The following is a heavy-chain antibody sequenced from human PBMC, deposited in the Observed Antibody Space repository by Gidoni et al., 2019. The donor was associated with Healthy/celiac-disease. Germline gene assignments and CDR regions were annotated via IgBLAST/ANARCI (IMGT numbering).Heavy chain of an antibody. Sequence: VQREESGGGVVQLGRALRLRCAPSRSTFLSYAMHGVRQAQGKGLEWVACIAYDGRKKCCTDSGKGRFTISRDNSENTLYLQMNSLRAEDTAVYYCARDVAYYDYWSGYFAPPSYYYYGMDVWGQGTTVTVSS. CDR3: ARDVAYYDYWSGYFAPPSYYYYGMDV. J-gene: IGHJ6*02. CDR2: IAYDGRKK. V-gene: IGHV3-30*04. D-gene: IGHD3-3*01. CDR1: RSTFLSYA.